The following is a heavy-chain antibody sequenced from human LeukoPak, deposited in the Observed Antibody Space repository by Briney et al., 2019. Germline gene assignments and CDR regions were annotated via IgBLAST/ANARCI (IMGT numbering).Heavy chain of an antibody. Sequence: PSETLSLTCTVSGGSISSYYWSWIRQSPGKGLEWIGYIYYSGSTNYNPSLKSRVTISVDTSKNQFSLKLSSVTAADTAVYYCARDRGYCSSTSCYGVAFDIWGQGTMVTVSS. D-gene: IGHD2-2*03. CDR1: GGSISSYY. CDR3: ARDRGYCSSTSCYGVAFDI. J-gene: IGHJ3*02. CDR2: IYYSGST. V-gene: IGHV4-59*01.